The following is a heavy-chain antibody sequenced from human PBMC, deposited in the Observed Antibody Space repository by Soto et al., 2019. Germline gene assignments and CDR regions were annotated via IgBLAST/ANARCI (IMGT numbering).Heavy chain of an antibody. D-gene: IGHD3-10*01. CDR3: ATSYGSGYRAFDS. Sequence: QVQLVQSGADVQRPGSSVRVSWKASGDTFNFYTINWVRQAPGQGLQWMGRINPILSMSNYAPRFQGRVTMTADKSTSTAYMELSSLRSEDTAMYYCATSYGSGYRAFDSWGQGALVTVSS. J-gene: IGHJ4*02. V-gene: IGHV1-69*02. CDR2: INPILSMS. CDR1: GDTFNFYT.